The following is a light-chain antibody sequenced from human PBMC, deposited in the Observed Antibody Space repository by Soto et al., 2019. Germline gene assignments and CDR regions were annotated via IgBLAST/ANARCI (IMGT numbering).Light chain of an antibody. J-gene: IGKJ1*01. CDR2: DAS. CDR1: QSISTN. CDR3: QQYNNWLKWT. Sequence: EIVMTQSPATLSVSPGERATLSCRASQSISTNLAWYQQKPGQGPRLLIYDASTRATGIPARFSGSGSGTDFTLTISSLQSEDFAVYYGQQYNNWLKWTFGQGTKVEIK. V-gene: IGKV3-15*01.